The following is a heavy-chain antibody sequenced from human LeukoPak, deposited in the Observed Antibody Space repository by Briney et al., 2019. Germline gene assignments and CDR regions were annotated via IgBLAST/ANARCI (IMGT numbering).Heavy chain of an antibody. CDR1: GFTFSSYA. V-gene: IGHV3-7*01. CDR2: IKQDGGET. Sequence: GGSLRLSCAASGFTFSSYAMSWVRQAPGKGLEWVASIKQDGGETFYVDSVKGRFTISRDNAKNSLYLQMNSLRAEDTAVYYCARDQGYCSSTSCYPYDAFDIWGQGTMVTVSS. CDR3: ARDQGYCSSTSCYPYDAFDI. D-gene: IGHD2-2*01. J-gene: IGHJ3*02.